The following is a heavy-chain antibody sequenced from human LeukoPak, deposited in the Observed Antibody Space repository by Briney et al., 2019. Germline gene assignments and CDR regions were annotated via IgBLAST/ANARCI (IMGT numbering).Heavy chain of an antibody. J-gene: IGHJ4*02. CDR2: MYHSGST. D-gene: IGHD1-20*01. Sequence: SETLSLTCTVSGGSISSYYWGWIRQPPGKGLEWIGTMYHSGSTNYNPSLKSRVTISVDTSKNQFSLKLSSVTAADTAMYYCARDTSPGITGTYWGQGTLVTVSS. CDR1: GGSISSYY. V-gene: IGHV4-59*12. CDR3: ARDTSPGITGTY.